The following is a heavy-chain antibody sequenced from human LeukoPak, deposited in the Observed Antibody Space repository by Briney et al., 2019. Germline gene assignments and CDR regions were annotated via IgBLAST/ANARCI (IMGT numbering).Heavy chain of an antibody. Sequence: SETLSLTCTVSGGSISSGGYYWSWIRQHPGKGLEWIGYIYYSGSTNYNPSLKSRVTISVDTSKNQFSLKLSSVTAADTAVYYCARQLPAAGLTYYYYYGMDVWGQGTTVTVSS. CDR3: ARQLPAAGLTYYYYYGMDV. J-gene: IGHJ6*02. CDR2: IYYSGST. CDR1: GGSISSGGYY. D-gene: IGHD6-13*01. V-gene: IGHV4-61*08.